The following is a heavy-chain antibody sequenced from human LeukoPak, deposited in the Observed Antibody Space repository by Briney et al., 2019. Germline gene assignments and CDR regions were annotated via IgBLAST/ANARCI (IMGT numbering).Heavy chain of an antibody. D-gene: IGHD3-10*01. CDR1: GNSVSSDSAA. CDR2: SYYRSKWFP. Sequence: QTLSLTCAISGNSVSSDSAAWNWVRQSPSRGLEWLGSSYYRSKWFPDYAVSGNSRITISPDTSKNQFSLHLSSVTPEDSAVYYCAREGTYGRLDYWGQGTLVSVSS. V-gene: IGHV6-1*01. CDR3: AREGTYGRLDY. J-gene: IGHJ4*02.